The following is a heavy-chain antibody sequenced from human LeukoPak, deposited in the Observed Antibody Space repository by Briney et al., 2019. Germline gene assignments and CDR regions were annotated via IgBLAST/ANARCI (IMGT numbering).Heavy chain of an antibody. CDR1: GGSISSYY. CDR3: ARDSWLSYYYYYMDV. Sequence: PSETLSLTCTVSGGSISSYYWSWIRQPPGKGLEWIGNIYYSGSTNYNPSLKSRVTISVDTSKNQFSLKLSSVTAADTAVYYCARDSWLSYYYYYMDVWGKGTTVTISS. CDR2: IYYSGST. D-gene: IGHD2-15*01. J-gene: IGHJ6*03. V-gene: IGHV4-59*12.